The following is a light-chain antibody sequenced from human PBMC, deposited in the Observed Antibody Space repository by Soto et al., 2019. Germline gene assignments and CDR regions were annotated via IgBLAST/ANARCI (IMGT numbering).Light chain of an antibody. Sequence: EIVMTQSPATLSVSPGERATLSCRASQSVSSNLAWYQQKFGQAPRLLIYGASTRATGIPARFSGSGSGTDFTLTISSLQSEDLAFYYCQQYNNWPRTFGQGTKVEIK. CDR3: QQYNNWPRT. J-gene: IGKJ1*01. CDR2: GAS. CDR1: QSVSSN. V-gene: IGKV3-15*01.